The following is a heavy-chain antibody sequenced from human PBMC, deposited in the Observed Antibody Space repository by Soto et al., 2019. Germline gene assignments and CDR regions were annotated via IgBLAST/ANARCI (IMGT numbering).Heavy chain of an antibody. D-gene: IGHD6-13*01. V-gene: IGHV1-69*13. CDR3: ARDYSAIDSSSWYVWFDP. CDR1: GGTFSSYA. CDR2: IIPIFGTA. J-gene: IGHJ5*02. Sequence: SVKVSCKASGGTFSSYAISWVRQAPGQGLEWMGGIIPIFGTANYTQKFQGRVTITADESTSTAYMELSSLRSEDTAVYYCARDYSAIDSSSWYVWFDPWGQGTLVTVSS.